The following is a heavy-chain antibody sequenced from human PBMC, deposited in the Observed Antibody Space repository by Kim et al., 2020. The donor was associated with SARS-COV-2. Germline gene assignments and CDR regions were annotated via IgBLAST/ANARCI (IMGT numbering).Heavy chain of an antibody. D-gene: IGHD2-15*01. CDR3: ARAGLVVVAATYAFDI. V-gene: IGHV4-59*01. Sequence: LKSRVTISVDTSKNQFSLKRSSVTAADTAVYYCARAGLVVVAATYAFDIWGQGTMVTVSS. J-gene: IGHJ3*02.